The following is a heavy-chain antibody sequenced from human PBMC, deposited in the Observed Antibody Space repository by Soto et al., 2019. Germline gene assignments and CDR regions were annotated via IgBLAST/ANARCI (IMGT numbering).Heavy chain of an antibody. V-gene: IGHV3-23*05. CDR1: GFTFSTYA. D-gene: IGHD5-18*01. J-gene: IGHJ4*02. CDR3: AKGGYNYGFLFDC. CDR2: IDNSVGIT. Sequence: TGGSLRLSCAASGFTFSTYAMSWVRQAPGKGLEWVSTIDNSVGITYYADSVKGRFTISRDNSKNTLYLQMNSLRAEDTAVYYCAKGGYNYGFLFDCWGQGTLVTVSS.